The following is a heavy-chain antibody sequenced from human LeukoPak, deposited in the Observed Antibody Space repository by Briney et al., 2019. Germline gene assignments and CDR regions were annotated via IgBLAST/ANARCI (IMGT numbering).Heavy chain of an antibody. D-gene: IGHD6-19*01. Sequence: PGGSLRLSCAASGFTFDDYAMHWVRQAPGKGLEWVSGISWNSSSIGYADSVKGRFTISRDNAKNSLYLQMNSLRAEDTALYYCAKESGWRGFDYWGQGTLVTVSS. CDR2: ISWNSSSI. J-gene: IGHJ4*02. CDR1: GFTFDDYA. CDR3: AKESGWRGFDY. V-gene: IGHV3-9*01.